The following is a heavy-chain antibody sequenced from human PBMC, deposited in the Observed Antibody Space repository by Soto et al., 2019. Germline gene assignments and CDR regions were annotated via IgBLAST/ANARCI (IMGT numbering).Heavy chain of an antibody. D-gene: IGHD2-15*01. CDR2: IHHSGSA. CDR1: GGSISNDDYY. CDR3: SRLGYFSGGSCHNY. J-gene: IGHJ4*02. Sequence: QVQLQESGPGLVKPSQTLSLTCSVSGGSISNDDYYWSWIRQSPGKGLEWIGHIHHSGSAHYNPTLTGRMIISLDTSKSQFSPHQSSVTAADTAIYYCSRLGYFSGGSCHNYWGQGTLVTVSS. V-gene: IGHV4-30-4*01.